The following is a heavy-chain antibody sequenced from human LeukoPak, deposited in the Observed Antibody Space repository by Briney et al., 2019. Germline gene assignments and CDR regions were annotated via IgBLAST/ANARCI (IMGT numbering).Heavy chain of an antibody. J-gene: IGHJ4*02. CDR1: GFIFSTYA. V-gene: IGHV3-7*01. D-gene: IGHD6-19*01. CDR3: ARVIVAVVGQSDHFDY. Sequence: PGGSLRLSCVASGFIFSTYAMNWVRQGPGKGLEWVANIEQDARAKYYGDPVKGRFTISRDNTKNSLYLQMNTLRAEDTAVYYCARVIVAVVGQSDHFDYWGQGTLVTVSS. CDR2: IEQDARAK.